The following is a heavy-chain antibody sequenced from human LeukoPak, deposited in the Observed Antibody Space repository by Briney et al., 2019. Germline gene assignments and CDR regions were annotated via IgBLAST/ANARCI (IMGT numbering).Heavy chain of an antibody. D-gene: IGHD1-26*01. CDR3: ARSYSGSIFGFDY. CDR2: IYYSGST. J-gene: IGHJ4*02. Sequence: SETLSLTCTVSGGSISSYYWSWIRQPPGKGLEWIGYIYYSGSTNYNPSLKSRVTISVDTSKNQFSLKLSSVTAADTAVYYCARSYSGSIFGFDYWGQGTLVTVSS. V-gene: IGHV4-59*08. CDR1: GGSISSYY.